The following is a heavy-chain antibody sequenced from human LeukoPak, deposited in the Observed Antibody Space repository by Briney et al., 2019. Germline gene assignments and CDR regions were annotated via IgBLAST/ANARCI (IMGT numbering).Heavy chain of an antibody. D-gene: IGHD6-19*01. CDR3: AKALTEYSSGWYLYYFDY. CDR2: ISWNSGSI. CDR1: GFTFDDYA. J-gene: IGHJ4*02. Sequence: PGGSLRLSCAASGFTFDDYAMHWVRQAPGKGLEWVSGISWNSGSIGYADSVKGRFTISRDNAKNSLYLQMNSLGAEDTALYYCAKALTEYSSGWYLYYFDYWGQGTLVTVSS. V-gene: IGHV3-9*01.